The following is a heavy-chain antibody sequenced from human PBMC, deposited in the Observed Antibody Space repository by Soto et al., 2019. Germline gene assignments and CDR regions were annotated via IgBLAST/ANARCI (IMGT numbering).Heavy chain of an antibody. J-gene: IGHJ3*02. CDR1: GGSISSYY. V-gene: IGHV4-59*01. Sequence: QVQLQESGPGLVKPSETLSLTCTVSGGSISSYYWSWIRQPPGKGLEWIGYIYYSGSTNYNPSLKSRGTISVDTSKNQFSLKLSSVTAADTAVYYCARRYGYAFDIWGQGTMVTVSS. D-gene: IGHD4-17*01. CDR2: IYYSGST. CDR3: ARRYGYAFDI.